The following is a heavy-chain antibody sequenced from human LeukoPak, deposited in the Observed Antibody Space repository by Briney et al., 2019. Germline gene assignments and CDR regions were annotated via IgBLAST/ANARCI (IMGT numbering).Heavy chain of an antibody. CDR1: GFTFSSYS. CDR2: ISSSSSYI. Sequence: PGGSLRLSCAASGFTFSSYSMNWVRQAPGKGLEWVSSISSSSSYIYYADSVKGRFTISRDNAKNSLYLQMNSLRAEDTAVYYCAREGIESGSYALDYWGQGTLVTVSS. D-gene: IGHD1-26*01. J-gene: IGHJ4*02. CDR3: AREGIESGSYALDY. V-gene: IGHV3-21*01.